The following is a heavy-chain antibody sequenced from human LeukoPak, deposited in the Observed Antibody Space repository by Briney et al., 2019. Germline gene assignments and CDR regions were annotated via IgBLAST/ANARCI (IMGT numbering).Heavy chain of an antibody. V-gene: IGHV1-18*01. D-gene: IGHD3-22*01. J-gene: IGHJ4*02. CDR1: GYTFTSYG. Sequence: GASVKVSCKASGYTFTSYGISWVRQAPGQGLEWMGWISAYNGNTNYAQKLQGRVTMTTDTSTSTAYMELRSLRSDDTAVYYCAREDSITMIVVALDYWGQGTLVTVSS. CDR2: ISAYNGNT. CDR3: AREDSITMIVVALDY.